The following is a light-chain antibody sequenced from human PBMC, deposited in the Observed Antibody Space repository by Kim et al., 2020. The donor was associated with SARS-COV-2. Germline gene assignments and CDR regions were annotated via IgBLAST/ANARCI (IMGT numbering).Light chain of an antibody. Sequence: FSPGEGATLSCRASQSVSSNCLAWYQQKPGQAPRILIYGAASRATGIADRFSGSGSGTDFTLTISRMEPEDFAVYYCQQYGTSQYTFGQGTKLEI. V-gene: IGKV3-20*01. CDR3: QQYGTSQYT. J-gene: IGKJ2*01. CDR2: GAA. CDR1: QSVSSNC.